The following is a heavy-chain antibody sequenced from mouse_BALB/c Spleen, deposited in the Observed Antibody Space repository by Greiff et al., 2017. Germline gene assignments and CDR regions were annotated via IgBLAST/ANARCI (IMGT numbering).Heavy chain of an antibody. CDR1: GFSLTSYG. CDR3: AIYGNYPFAY. CDR2: IWTGGST. D-gene: IGHD2-1*01. Sequence: VQRVESGPGLVAPSQSLSITCTVSGFSLTSYGVHWVRQPPGKGLEWLGVIWTGGSTNYNSALMSRLSISKDNSKRQVFLTMNSLQTDDTAMYYCAIYGNYPFAYWGQGTLVTVSA. V-gene: IGHV2-9*02. J-gene: IGHJ3*01.